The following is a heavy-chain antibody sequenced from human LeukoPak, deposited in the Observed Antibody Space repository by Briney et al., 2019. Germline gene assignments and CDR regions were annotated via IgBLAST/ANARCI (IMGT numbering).Heavy chain of an antibody. D-gene: IGHD3-10*02. J-gene: IGHJ4*02. CDR2: IYHSGST. CDR3: ARASGSYYFPLVDS. Sequence: SETLSLTCTVADGSISGGTYYWTWIRQHPGKGLEWIGYIYHSGSTDYNPSLKSRVSISLNRSKNQFSLNLRSVTAADTALYYCARASGSYYFPLVDSWGRGTLVTVSA. V-gene: IGHV4-31*03. CDR1: DGSISGGTYY.